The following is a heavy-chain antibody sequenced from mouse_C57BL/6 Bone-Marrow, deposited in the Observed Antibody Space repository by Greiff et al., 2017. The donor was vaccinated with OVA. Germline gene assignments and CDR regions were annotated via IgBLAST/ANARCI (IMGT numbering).Heavy chain of an antibody. CDR3: ARDTTVVADWHFDV. D-gene: IGHD1-1*01. J-gene: IGHJ1*03. CDR2: IYPGSGST. Sequence: VQLQQPGAELVKPGASVKMSCKASGYTFTSYWITWVKQRPGQGLEWIGDIYPGSGSTNYNEKFKSKATLTVDTSSSTAYMQLSSLTSEDSAVYYCARDTTVVADWHFDVWGTGTTVTVSS. CDR1: GYTFTSYW. V-gene: IGHV1-55*01.